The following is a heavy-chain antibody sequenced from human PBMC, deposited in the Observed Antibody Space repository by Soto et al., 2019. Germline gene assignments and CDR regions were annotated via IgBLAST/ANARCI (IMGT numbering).Heavy chain of an antibody. CDR2: VSPPFRTS. D-gene: IGHD3-10*01. Sequence: QVQRVQSGAEVKKPGSSVKVSCKTSGVSFNNNGIGWVRQAPGHGLEWMGGVSPPFRTSNYARKFKGRISITADASTGTVNMELSSLTSEDTAQYYCARVLYYGSGSYSPYGMDVWGQGTTVTVSS. CDR1: GVSFNNNG. CDR3: ARVLYYGSGSYSPYGMDV. J-gene: IGHJ6*02. V-gene: IGHV1-69*01.